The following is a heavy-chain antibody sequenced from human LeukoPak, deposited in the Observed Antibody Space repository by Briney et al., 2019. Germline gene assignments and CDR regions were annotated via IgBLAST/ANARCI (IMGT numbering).Heavy chain of an antibody. V-gene: IGHV5-51*01. Sequence: GESLKISCKGSGYSFTRYWIGWVRQMPGKGREWMGIIYPGDSDTRYSPTFQGQVTISADKSISTAYLQWSSLKASDTAMFYCARGSSWYVVDYWGQGTLVTVSS. J-gene: IGHJ4*02. CDR2: IYPGDSDT. CDR1: GYSFTRYW. CDR3: ARGSSWYVVDY. D-gene: IGHD6-13*01.